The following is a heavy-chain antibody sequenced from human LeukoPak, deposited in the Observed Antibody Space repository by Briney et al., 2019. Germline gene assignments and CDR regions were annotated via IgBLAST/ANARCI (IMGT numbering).Heavy chain of an antibody. CDR1: GFTFSSYV. J-gene: IGHJ4*02. D-gene: IGHD6-19*01. Sequence: GGSLRVSCAASGFTFSSYVMGWVRQAPGKGLEWVSSISGSGASTYYADSVRGRFTISRDNSKDTLYLQMSSLRADDTAIYFCAKGSSYSSDYYFDYWGQGTLVTVSS. CDR3: AKGSSYSSDYYFDY. V-gene: IGHV3-23*01. CDR2: ISGSGAST.